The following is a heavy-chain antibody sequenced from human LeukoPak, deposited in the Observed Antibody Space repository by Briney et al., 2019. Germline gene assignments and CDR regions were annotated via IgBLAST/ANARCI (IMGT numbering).Heavy chain of an antibody. CDR2: INPNSGGT. V-gene: IGHV1-2*02. CDR1: GYTFTGYY. J-gene: IGHJ4*02. Sequence: ASVKVSCKASGYTFTGYYMHWVRQAPGQGLEWMGWINPNSGGTNYAQKFQGRVTMTRDTSISTAYMELSRLRSDDTAVYYCVRGLNWGPLTFDYWGQGTLVTVSS. D-gene: IGHD7-27*01. CDR3: VRGLNWGPLTFDY.